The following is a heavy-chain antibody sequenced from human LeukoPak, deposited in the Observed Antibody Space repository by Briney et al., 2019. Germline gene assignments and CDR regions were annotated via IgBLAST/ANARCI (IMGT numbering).Heavy chain of an antibody. V-gene: IGHV1-69*04. CDR2: IIPILGIA. CDR3: ARVEGDYGDYADY. CDR1: GGTFSSYA. D-gene: IGHD4-17*01. J-gene: IGHJ4*02. Sequence: SVKVSCKGSGGTFSSYAISWVRQAPGQGLEWMGRIIPILGIANYAQKFQGRVTITADKSTSTAYMELSSLRSEDTAVYYCARVEGDYGDYADYWGQGTLVTVSS.